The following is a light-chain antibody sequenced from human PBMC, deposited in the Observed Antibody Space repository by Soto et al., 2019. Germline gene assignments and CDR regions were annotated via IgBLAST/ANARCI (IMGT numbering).Light chain of an antibody. CDR3: QQYDSYPVT. CDR2: AAS. Sequence: DIPMTQSPSSLSASVGDRVTITCRASQDISNNLAWFQQKPGKAPRFLISAASSLQSGLPSKFSGSGSGTVFTLTINTLQPDDFATYYCQQYDSYPVTFGGGTKVEIK. V-gene: IGKV1-16*02. CDR1: QDISNN. J-gene: IGKJ4*01.